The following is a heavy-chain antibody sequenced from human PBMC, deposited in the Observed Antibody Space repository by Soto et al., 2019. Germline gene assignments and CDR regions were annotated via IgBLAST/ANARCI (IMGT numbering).Heavy chain of an antibody. CDR3: AGHTMTTVTNNWFDP. J-gene: IGHJ5*02. CDR1: GGSISSSSYC. V-gene: IGHV4-39*01. D-gene: IGHD4-17*01. CDR2: MYYSGST. Sequence: SETLSLTCTVSGGSISSSSYCWGWIRQHPGKGLEWIGRMYYSGSTYYNPSLKSRVTRSVDTSKNQFSLKLSSVPAADTAVSYCAGHTMTTVTNNWFDPWGHGTLVTVSS.